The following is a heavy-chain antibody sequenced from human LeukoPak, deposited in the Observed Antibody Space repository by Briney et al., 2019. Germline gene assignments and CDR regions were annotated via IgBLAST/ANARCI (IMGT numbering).Heavy chain of an antibody. Sequence: SETLSLTCIVSGGSLSSSSYYWGWIRQPPGKGLEWIGSIYYSGSTYYNPSLKSRVTTSVDTSKNQFSLRLSSVTAADTAIYYCARAVSGRFDYWGQGTLVTVSS. D-gene: IGHD6-19*01. CDR3: ARAVSGRFDY. CDR2: IYYSGST. J-gene: IGHJ4*02. V-gene: IGHV4-39*01. CDR1: GGSLSSSSYY.